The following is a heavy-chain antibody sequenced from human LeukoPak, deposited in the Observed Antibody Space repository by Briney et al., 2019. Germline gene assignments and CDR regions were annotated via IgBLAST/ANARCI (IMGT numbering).Heavy chain of an antibody. D-gene: IGHD1-26*01. CDR3: AREWELDY. J-gene: IGHJ4*02. CDR2: ISYYGSNK. CDR1: GFTFSSYA. V-gene: IGHV3-30-3*01. Sequence: GRSLRLSCAASGFTFSSYAMHWVRQPPAKGLEWVAVISYYGSNKYYADSVKGRFTISRDNSKNTLYLKMTSLRAEDTAVYYCAREWELDYWGQGTLVTVSS.